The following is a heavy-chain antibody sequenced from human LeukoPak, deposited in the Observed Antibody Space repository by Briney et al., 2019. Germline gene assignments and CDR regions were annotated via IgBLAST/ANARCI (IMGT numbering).Heavy chain of an antibody. CDR1: GGSFSSRY. V-gene: IGHV4-4*07. J-gene: IGHJ4*02. CDR2: IYTSGTT. CDR3: ARGSPSGASFFSF. D-gene: IGHD1-26*01. Sequence: SETLSLTCTVSGGSFSSRYWTWIRQSAGKGLEWLGRIYTSGTTHFNPSFESLLSMSVDTSKAQFSLKLTSVTAADTAVYYCARGSPSGASFFSFWGQGTLVTVSS.